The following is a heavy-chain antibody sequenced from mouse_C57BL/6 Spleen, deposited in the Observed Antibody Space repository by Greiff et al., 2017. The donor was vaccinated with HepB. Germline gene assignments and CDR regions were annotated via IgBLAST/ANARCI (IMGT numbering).Heavy chain of an antibody. D-gene: IGHD1-1*01. J-gene: IGHJ2*01. V-gene: IGHV1-15*01. Sequence: VQLQQSGAELVRPGASVTLSCKASGYTFTDYEMHWVKQTPVHGLEWIGAIDPETGGTAYNQKFKGKAILTADKSSSTAYMERRSLTSEDSAVFYCTRNGIDTVVATGYWGQGTTLTVSS. CDR2: IDPETGGT. CDR1: GYTFTDYE. CDR3: TRNGIDTVVATGY.